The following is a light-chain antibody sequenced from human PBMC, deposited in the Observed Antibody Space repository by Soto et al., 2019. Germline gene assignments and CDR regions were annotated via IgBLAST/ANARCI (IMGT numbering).Light chain of an antibody. CDR1: QSISSW. J-gene: IGKJ1*01. Sequence: DILMTQSPSTLSASVGDRVTITCRASQSISSWLAWYQQKPGKAPKLLIYDASSLESGVPSRCSGSGSGTESTITISRLQPFDFASYYCHQYHQYWFGQGTKVDIK. CDR3: HQYHQYW. V-gene: IGKV1-5*01. CDR2: DAS.